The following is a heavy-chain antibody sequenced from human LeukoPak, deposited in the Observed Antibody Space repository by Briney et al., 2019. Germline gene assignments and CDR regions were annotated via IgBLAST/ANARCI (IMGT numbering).Heavy chain of an antibody. CDR2: IYYSGST. CDR3: ARLARLVYFDY. J-gene: IGHJ4*02. Sequence: PSETLSLTCTVSGGSISSSSYYWGWIRQPPGKGLEWIGSIYYSGSTYYNPSLKSRVTISVDTSKNQFSLKLSSVTAADTAVYYCARLARLVYFDYWGQGTLVTVSS. V-gene: IGHV4-39*07. D-gene: IGHD6-19*01. CDR1: GGSISSSSYY.